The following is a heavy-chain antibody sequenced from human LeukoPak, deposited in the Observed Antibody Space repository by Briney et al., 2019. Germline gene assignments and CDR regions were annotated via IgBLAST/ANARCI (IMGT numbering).Heavy chain of an antibody. CDR2: ISSSGSTI. CDR1: GFTFSSYE. CDR3: AGPGRAVTQGY. Sequence: GGSLRLSCAASGFTFSSYEMNWVRQAPGKGLEWVAYISSSGSTIYYADSVKGRFTISRDNAKNSLYLQMNSLRAEDTAVYYCAGPGRAVTQGYWGQGTLVTVSS. D-gene: IGHD3-10*01. V-gene: IGHV3-48*03. J-gene: IGHJ4*02.